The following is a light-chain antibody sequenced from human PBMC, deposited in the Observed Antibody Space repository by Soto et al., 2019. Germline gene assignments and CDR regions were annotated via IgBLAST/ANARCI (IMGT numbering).Light chain of an antibody. CDR1: KLGDKY. CDR3: QAWGSSIVV. J-gene: IGLJ2*01. V-gene: IGLV3-1*01. CDR2: QNN. Sequence: SYELTQPPSVSVSPGQTASITCSGDKLGDKYACWYQQKPGQSPVLVIYQNNKRPSGLPERFSGSNSGNTATLTISGTQAMDEADYSCQAWGSSIVVFGGGTKLTVL.